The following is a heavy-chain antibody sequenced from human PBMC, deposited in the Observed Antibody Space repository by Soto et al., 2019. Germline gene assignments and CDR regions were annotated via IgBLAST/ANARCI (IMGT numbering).Heavy chain of an antibody. CDR3: ASNIPPDIGEAGIHYYGMDV. Sequence: QVQLVQSGAEVKKPGSSVKVSCKAPGGTCSTCTMSWVRQAPGQGLEWMGGLIPMFATPTYAQKFQVRVTITADESTNIVYMEVKRLRSEDTAVYFSASNIPPDIGEAGIHYYGMDVWGQGSTVTVSS. V-gene: IGHV1-69*01. J-gene: IGHJ6*02. CDR1: GGTCSTCT. D-gene: IGHD6-19*01. CDR2: LIPMFATP.